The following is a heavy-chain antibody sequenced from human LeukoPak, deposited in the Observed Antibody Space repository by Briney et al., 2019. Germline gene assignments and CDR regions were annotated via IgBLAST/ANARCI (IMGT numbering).Heavy chain of an antibody. CDR3: VATLSADFDY. J-gene: IGHJ4*02. CDR2: ISSFSSTI. CDR1: GFTFSSYS. Sequence: GGSLRLSCAVSGFTFSSYSMNWVRQAPGKGLEWVSYISSFSSTIYYADSVKGRFTISRDNAKNSLYPQMNSLRAEDTAVYYCVATLSADFDYWGQGTLVTVSS. V-gene: IGHV3-48*01. D-gene: IGHD2/OR15-2a*01.